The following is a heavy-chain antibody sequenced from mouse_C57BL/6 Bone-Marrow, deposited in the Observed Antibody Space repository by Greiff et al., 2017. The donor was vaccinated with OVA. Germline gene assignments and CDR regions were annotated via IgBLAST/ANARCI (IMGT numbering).Heavy chain of an antibody. CDR2: IYPGSGNT. V-gene: IGHV1-66*01. J-gene: IGHJ2*01. CDR1: GYSFTSYY. Sequence: QVQLKESGPELVKPGASVKISCKASGYSFTSYYIHWVKQRPGQGLEWIGWIYPGSGNTKYNEKFKGKATLTADTSSSTAYMQLSSLTSEDSAVYYCARRKGTGNYFDYWGQGTTLTVSS. CDR3: ARRKGTGNYFDY. D-gene: IGHD4-1*01.